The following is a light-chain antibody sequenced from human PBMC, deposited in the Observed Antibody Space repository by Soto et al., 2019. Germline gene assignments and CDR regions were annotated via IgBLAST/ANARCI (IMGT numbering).Light chain of an antibody. CDR3: QHRTNFI. J-gene: IGKJ5*01. CDR1: QSVPNY. CDR2: DAS. Sequence: EIVLTQSPVTLSLSPGESATLSCRASQSVPNYLAWYQQRPGQAPRLLIYDASHRAACVPARFSGGESGTDFTLSISSLEPEDFAFYCCQHRTNFIFGQGTRLDIK. V-gene: IGKV3-11*01.